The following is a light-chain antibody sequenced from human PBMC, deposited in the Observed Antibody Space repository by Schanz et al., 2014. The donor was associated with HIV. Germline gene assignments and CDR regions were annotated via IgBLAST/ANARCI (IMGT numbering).Light chain of an antibody. J-gene: IGLJ3*02. CDR1: SRDVGSYNL. CDR3: AAWGDSLDGWV. Sequence: QSVLTQPASVSGSPGQSITISCTGTSRDVGSYNLVSWYQQHPGKAPKLMIYEVSKRPSGVSNRFSGSKSGNTASLTISGLQAEDEADYYCAAWGDSLDGWVFGGGTKLTVL. V-gene: IGLV2-14*02. CDR2: EVS.